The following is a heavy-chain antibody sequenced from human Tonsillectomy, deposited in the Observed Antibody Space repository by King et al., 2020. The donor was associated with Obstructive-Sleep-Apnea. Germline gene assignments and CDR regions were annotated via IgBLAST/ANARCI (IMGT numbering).Heavy chain of an antibody. D-gene: IGHD3-22*01. CDR1: GGSISSYY. CDR3: ARLRRMLVVENGLVFDY. J-gene: IGHJ4*02. V-gene: IGHV4-59*08. CDR2: IYYNGST. Sequence: QLQESGPGLVKPSETLSLTCTVSGGSISSYYWSWIRQPPGKGLEWIGYIYYNGSTNYNPSLKSRVTISVDTSKNQFSLKLSSVTAADTAVYYCARLRRMLVVENGLVFDYWGQGTLVTVSS.